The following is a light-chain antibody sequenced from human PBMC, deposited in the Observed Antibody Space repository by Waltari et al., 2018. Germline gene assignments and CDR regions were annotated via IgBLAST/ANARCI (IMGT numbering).Light chain of an antibody. J-gene: IGKJ2*01. CDR1: QRVSSN. CDR2: GAS. Sequence: VMTQSPATLSVSPGDRATLSCRAGQRVSSNLAWYQQQPCQPPRLLIYGASTRATGSPTRYSGSESGTEFTLTISSLQSEDYAVYYCQQYNSWPPMYTFGQGAKLEIK. CDR3: QQYNSWPPMYT. V-gene: IGKV3-15*01.